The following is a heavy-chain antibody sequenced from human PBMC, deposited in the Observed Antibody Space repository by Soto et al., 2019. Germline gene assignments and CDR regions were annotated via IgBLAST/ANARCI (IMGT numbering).Heavy chain of an antibody. CDR1: GYTLTELS. CDR3: ARQWNFDY. Sequence: ASVKVSCKVSGYTLTELSMHWVRQAPGKGLEWMGGFDPEDGETVYAQKFQGQVTISADKSISTTYLQWSSLKASDTAIYYCARQWNFDYWGQGTLVTAPQ. V-gene: IGHV1-24*01. CDR2: FDPEDGET. J-gene: IGHJ4*02. D-gene: IGHD6-19*01.